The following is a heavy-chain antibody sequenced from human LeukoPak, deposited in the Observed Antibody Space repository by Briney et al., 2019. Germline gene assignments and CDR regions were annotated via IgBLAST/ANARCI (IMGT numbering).Heavy chain of an antibody. CDR2: IYTSGST. J-gene: IGHJ5*02. CDR3: ARDRNWFDP. Sequence: SETLFLTCTVSGGSISSSSYYWGWIRQPAGKGLEWIGRIYTSGSTNYNPSLKSRVTMSVDTSKNQFSLKLSSVTAADTAVYYCARDRNWFDPWGQGTLVTVSS. CDR1: GGSISSSSYY. V-gene: IGHV4-61*02.